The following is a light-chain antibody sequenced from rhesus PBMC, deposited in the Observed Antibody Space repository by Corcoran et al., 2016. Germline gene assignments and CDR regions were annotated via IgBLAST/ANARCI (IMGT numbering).Light chain of an antibody. V-gene: IGKV3S9*01. J-gene: IGKJ1*01. Sequence: EIVMTQSPATLSLSPGERATLSCRASQSVSSYVAWYQQKPEQAPRLRIYGASSRATGIPDRLKGRGSGTDFTLILSSLEPEDVGVYYYQQYNNWKTFGQGTKVEIK. CDR2: GAS. CDR3: QQYNNWKT. CDR1: QSVSSY.